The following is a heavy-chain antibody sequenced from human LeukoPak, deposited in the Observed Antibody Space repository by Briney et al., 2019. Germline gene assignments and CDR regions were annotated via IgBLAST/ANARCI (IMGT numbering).Heavy chain of an antibody. Sequence: GASVKVSCKASGYTFTDYYMHWVRQAPGQGLEWMGRINPNSGGTKYAQKFQGRVTMTRDTSISTAYMELNRLTSDDTAVCYCAKCGDFIAASYNWFDPWGPGTLVTVSS. CDR1: GYTFTDYY. D-gene: IGHD6-13*01. V-gene: IGHV1-2*06. CDR3: AKCGDFIAASYNWFDP. CDR2: INPNSGGT. J-gene: IGHJ5*02.